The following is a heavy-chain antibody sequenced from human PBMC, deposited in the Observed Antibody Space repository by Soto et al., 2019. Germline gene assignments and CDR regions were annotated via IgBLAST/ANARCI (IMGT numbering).Heavy chain of an antibody. D-gene: IGHD3-22*01. CDR3: AKDYPVYYDSSGYYGWFDP. CDR2: ISGSGGST. Sequence: HPGGSLRLSCAASGFTFSSYAMSWVRQAPGKGLEWVSAISGSGGSTYYADSVKGRFTISRDNSKNTLYLQMNSLRAEDTAVYYCAKDYPVYYDSSGYYGWFDPWGQGTLVTVSS. V-gene: IGHV3-23*01. J-gene: IGHJ5*02. CDR1: GFTFSSYA.